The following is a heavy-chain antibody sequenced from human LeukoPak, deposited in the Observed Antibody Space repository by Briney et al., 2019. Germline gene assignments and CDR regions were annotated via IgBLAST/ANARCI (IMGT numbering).Heavy chain of an antibody. V-gene: IGHV4-39*01. CDR2: IYYSGST. CDR3: ARHVDCSSTSCYNPTIDY. J-gene: IGHJ4*02. CDR1: GGSISSSSYY. Sequence: SETLSLTCTVPGGSISSSSYYWGWIRQPPGKGLEWIGSIYYSGSTYYNPSLKSRVTISVDTSKNQFSPKLSSVTAADTAVYYCARHVDCSSTSCYNPTIDYWGQGTLVTVSS. D-gene: IGHD2-2*01.